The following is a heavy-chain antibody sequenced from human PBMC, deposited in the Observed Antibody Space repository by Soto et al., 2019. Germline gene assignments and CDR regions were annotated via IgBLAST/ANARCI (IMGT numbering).Heavy chain of an antibody. CDR3: ARHKSGSRSWNYSVYWFDP. J-gene: IGHJ5*02. D-gene: IGHD1-7*01. CDR1: GGSISSSSYY. CDR2: IYYSGST. V-gene: IGHV4-39*01. Sequence: SETLSLTCTVSGGSISSSSYYWGWIRQPPGKGLEWIGSIYYSGSTYYNPSLKSRVTISVDTSKNQFSLKLSSVTAADTAVYYCARHKSGSRSWNYSVYWFDPWGQGTLVTVSS.